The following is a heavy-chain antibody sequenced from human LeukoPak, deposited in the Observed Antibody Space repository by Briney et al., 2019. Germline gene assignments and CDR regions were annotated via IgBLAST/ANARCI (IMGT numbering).Heavy chain of an antibody. V-gene: IGHV3-21*01. D-gene: IGHD3-22*01. CDR3: ARDHHYYDSSGASPY. J-gene: IGHJ4*02. CDR1: GFTFSSYS. CDR2: ISGSSNYI. Sequence: GGSLRLSCAASGFTFSSYSMTWVRQAPGKGLEWVSSISGSSNYIYYADSVKGRFTISRDNAKNSLYLQMNSLRAEDTAVYYCARDHHYYDSSGASPYWGRGTLVTVSS.